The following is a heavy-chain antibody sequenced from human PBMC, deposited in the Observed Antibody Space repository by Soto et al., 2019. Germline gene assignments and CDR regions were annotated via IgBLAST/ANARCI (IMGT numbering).Heavy chain of an antibody. V-gene: IGHV1-18*01. Sequence: QVQLVQSGAEGKKPGASVNVSCKASGYTFTTYGISWVRQAPGQGLEWLGWISAHNGNTNYAQKLQCRFTMTTDTSTSTAYMELMSLRSDDTAVYFCARDDSPSSDWYDAFYIWGQGTKVTFPS. J-gene: IGHJ3*02. CDR3: ARDDSPSSDWYDAFYI. CDR1: GYTFTTYG. CDR2: ISAHNGNT. D-gene: IGHD6-19*01.